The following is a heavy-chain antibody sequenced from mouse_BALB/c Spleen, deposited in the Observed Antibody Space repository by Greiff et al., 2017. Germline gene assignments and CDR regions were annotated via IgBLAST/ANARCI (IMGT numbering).Heavy chain of an antibody. CDR1: GYAFSSSW. V-gene: IGHV1-82*01. CDR2: IYPGDGDT. CDR3: ARAGIYYGNFGAMDY. D-gene: IGHD2-1*01. J-gene: IGHJ4*01. Sequence: QVQLQQSGPELVKPGASVKISCKASGYAFSSSWMNWVKQRPGQGLEWIGRIYPGDGDTNYNGKFKGKATLTADKSSSTAYMQLSSLTSVDSAVYFCARAGIYYGNFGAMDYWGQGTSVTVSS.